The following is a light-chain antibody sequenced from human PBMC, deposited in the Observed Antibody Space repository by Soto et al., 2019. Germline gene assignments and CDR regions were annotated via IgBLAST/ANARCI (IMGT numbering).Light chain of an antibody. CDR1: QGVGSN. Sequence: EIVMTQSPATLSVSPGERATLSCRASQGVGSNLAWYQHKPGQAPRLLIFGASTRATDIPARFSGSGSGTEITLTISSVQSVDFAVYYCQQYNYWPPVTFGGGTKVEIK. V-gene: IGKV3-15*01. CDR2: GAS. CDR3: QQYNYWPPVT. J-gene: IGKJ4*01.